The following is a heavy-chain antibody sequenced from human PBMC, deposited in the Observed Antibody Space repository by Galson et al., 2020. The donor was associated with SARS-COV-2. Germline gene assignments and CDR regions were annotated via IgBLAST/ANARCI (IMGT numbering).Heavy chain of an antibody. Sequence: GGSLRLSCAASGFTFSSYAMHWVRQAPGKGLEWVANIKGDGSETNYADFVKGRFSISRDNAANSLYLQMNSLRVEDSAVYYCSGEGWQGGYWGQGTRVTVSS. CDR3: SGEGWQGGY. D-gene: IGHD6-19*01. V-gene: IGHV3-7*01. J-gene: IGHJ4*02. CDR1: GFTFSSYA. CDR2: IKGDGSET.